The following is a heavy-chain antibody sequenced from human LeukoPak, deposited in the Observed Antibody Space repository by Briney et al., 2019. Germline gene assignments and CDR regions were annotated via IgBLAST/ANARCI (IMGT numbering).Heavy chain of an antibody. CDR2: IYYTGST. V-gene: IGHV4-30-4*01. Sequence: SETLSLTCTVSGGSISSGDYYWSWIRQPPGKGLEWIGYIYYTGSTYYNPSLKSRVTMSVDTSKNQFSLKLTSVTAADTAVYYCASHNYGSRGYLNYLLDYWGQGTLVTVSS. CDR3: ASHNYGSRGYLNYLLDY. J-gene: IGHJ4*02. CDR1: GGSISSGDYY. D-gene: IGHD3-22*01.